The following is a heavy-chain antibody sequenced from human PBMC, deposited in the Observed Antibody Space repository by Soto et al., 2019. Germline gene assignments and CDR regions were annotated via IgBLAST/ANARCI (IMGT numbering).Heavy chain of an antibody. J-gene: IGHJ4*02. Sequence: QVQLVESGGGVVQPGRSLRLSCAASGFIFSNYGMHWVRQAPGKGLEWVAVIWYDGSNKYYGDSVKGRFTISRDNSESTLYLQRNSLRVEDTGMYYCATSRAPGEQWLDPTWDYCDYWGQGTLVTVSS. D-gene: IGHD6-19*01. CDR3: ATSRAPGEQWLDPTWDYCDY. CDR1: GFIFSNYG. CDR2: IWYDGSNK. V-gene: IGHV3-33*01.